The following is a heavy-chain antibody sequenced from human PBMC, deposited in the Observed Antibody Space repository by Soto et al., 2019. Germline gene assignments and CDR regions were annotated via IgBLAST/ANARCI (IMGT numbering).Heavy chain of an antibody. CDR1: GFTFSGSA. D-gene: IGHD4-17*01. Sequence: GGSLRLSCAASGFTFSGSAMHWVRQASGKGLEWVGRIRSKANSYATAYAASVKGRFTISRDDSKNTAYLQMNSLKTEDTAVYYCATVTTSSTAVDYYYYGMDVWGQGTTVTV. J-gene: IGHJ6*02. CDR3: ATVTTSSTAVDYYYYGMDV. CDR2: IRSKANSYAT. V-gene: IGHV3-73*01.